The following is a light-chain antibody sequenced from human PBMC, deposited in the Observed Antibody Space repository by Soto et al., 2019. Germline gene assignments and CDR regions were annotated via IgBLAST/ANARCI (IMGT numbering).Light chain of an antibody. CDR1: SSDVGVYNY. V-gene: IGLV2-14*01. Sequence: QSVLTQPASVSGSPGQSITISCTGTSSDVGVYNYVSWYQQHPGKAPKVMIYEVTNRPPGVSNRFAGSKSGNTASLTIAGLQAEDEADYYCCSYTTSATYVFGTGTKVTVL. CDR3: CSYTTSATYV. CDR2: EVT. J-gene: IGLJ1*01.